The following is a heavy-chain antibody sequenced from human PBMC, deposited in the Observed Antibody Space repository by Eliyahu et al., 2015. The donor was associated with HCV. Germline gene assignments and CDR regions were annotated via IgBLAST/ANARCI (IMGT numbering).Heavy chain of an antibody. CDR3: ATEIKGTTADVPGSRLLTPPDY. Sequence: QVQLVQSGAEVQKPGASVKVSCKASGYTFTGXYIHXVRQAPGQGLEWMGRINPKSGGTNYAQKFLGRVTMTRDTSISTAYMELSRLTSDDTAVYFCATEIKGTTADVPGSRLLTPPDYWGQGTLVTVSS. V-gene: IGHV1-2*06. CDR1: GYTFTGXY. CDR2: INPKSGGT. D-gene: IGHD1-1*01. J-gene: IGHJ4*02.